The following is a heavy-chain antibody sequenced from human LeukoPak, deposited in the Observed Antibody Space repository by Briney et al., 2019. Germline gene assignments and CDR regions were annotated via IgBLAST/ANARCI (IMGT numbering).Heavy chain of an antibody. Sequence: QPGGSLRLSCAASGFTFSSYGMHWVRQAPGKGLEWVAFIRYDGSNKYYADSVKGRFTISRDNSKNTLYLQMNSLRAEDTAVYYCAKDQMVRGVISPLDYWGQGTLVTVSS. CDR3: AKDQMVRGVISPLDY. J-gene: IGHJ4*02. CDR1: GFTFSSYG. CDR2: IRYDGSNK. D-gene: IGHD3-10*01. V-gene: IGHV3-30*02.